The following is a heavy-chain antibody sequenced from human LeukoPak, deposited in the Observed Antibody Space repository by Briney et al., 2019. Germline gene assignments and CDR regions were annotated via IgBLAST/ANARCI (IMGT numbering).Heavy chain of an antibody. CDR1: GYTFTGYY. Sequence: ASVKVSCKASGYTFTGYYMHWVRQAPGQGLEWMGWINPNSGGTNYAQRFQGRVTMTRDTSISTAYTELSRLRSDDTAVYYCARIGTSGSYYSPVNYFDYWGQGTLVTVSS. V-gene: IGHV1-2*02. CDR2: INPNSGGT. D-gene: IGHD1-26*01. CDR3: ARIGTSGSYYSPVNYFDY. J-gene: IGHJ4*02.